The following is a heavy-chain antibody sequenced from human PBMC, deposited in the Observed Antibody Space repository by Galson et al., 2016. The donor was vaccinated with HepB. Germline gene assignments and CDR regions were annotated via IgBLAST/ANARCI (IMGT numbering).Heavy chain of an antibody. CDR2: ISTDNGDI. V-gene: IGHV1-18*01. J-gene: IGHJ4*02. CDR1: GYTFIRYG. CDR3: ARTAVTGPSFFSF. D-gene: IGHD4-17*01. Sequence: SVKVSCKASGYTFIRYGISWVRLAPGQGLEWMGWISTDNGDINYAQKFQGRLSMTTDTSTSTAYMELRSLRSDDSAVYYCARTAVTGPSFFSFWGQGTLVSVSS.